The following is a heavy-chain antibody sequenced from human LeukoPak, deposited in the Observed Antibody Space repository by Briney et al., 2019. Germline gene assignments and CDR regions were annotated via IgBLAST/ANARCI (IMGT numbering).Heavy chain of an antibody. D-gene: IGHD1-26*01. CDR2: IYTSGST. CDR1: GGSISSYY. J-gene: IGHJ4*02. CDR3: ARNGGSGTYYDGSFDY. Sequence: SETLSLTCTVSGGSISSYYWSWLRQSAGKGLEWIGRIYTSGSTNYNPSLKSRVTMSVDTSKNQFSLKLSSVTAADTAVYYCARNGGSGTYYDGSFDYWGQGTLVTVSS. V-gene: IGHV4-4*07.